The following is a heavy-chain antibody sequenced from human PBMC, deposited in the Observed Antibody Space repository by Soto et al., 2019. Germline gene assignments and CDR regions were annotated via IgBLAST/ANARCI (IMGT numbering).Heavy chain of an antibody. D-gene: IGHD2-15*01. CDR3: ARVQAATTHPSYNWFDP. CDR1: GGTFSSYA. Sequence: SVKVSCKASGGTFSSYAISWVRQAPGQGLEWMGGVIPIFGTANYAQKFQGRVTITADESTSTAYMELSSLRSEDTAVYYCARVQAATTHPSYNWFDPWGQGTLVTVSS. CDR2: VIPIFGTA. J-gene: IGHJ5*02. V-gene: IGHV1-69*13.